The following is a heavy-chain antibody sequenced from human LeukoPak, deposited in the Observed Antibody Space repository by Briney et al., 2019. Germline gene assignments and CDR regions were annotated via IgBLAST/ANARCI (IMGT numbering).Heavy chain of an antibody. CDR1: GGTVSSYA. Sequence: SVKVSCKASGGTVSSYAISWVRQAPGQGLEWMGGIIPIFGTANYAQKFQGRVTITTDESTSTAYMELSSLRSEDTAVYYCASAAYYDSSGYSILYYYYYMDVWGKGTTVTVSS. V-gene: IGHV1-69*05. J-gene: IGHJ6*03. CDR2: IIPIFGTA. D-gene: IGHD3-22*01. CDR3: ASAAYYDSSGYSILYYYYYMDV.